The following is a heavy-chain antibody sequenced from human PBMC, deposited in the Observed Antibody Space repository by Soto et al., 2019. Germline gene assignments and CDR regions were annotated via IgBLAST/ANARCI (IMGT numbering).Heavy chain of an antibody. CDR3: ATLAVAGTPSFFDY. V-gene: IGHV3-64D*06. D-gene: IGHD6-19*01. J-gene: IGHJ4*01. CDR1: VLTISSYA. Sequence: PWVTLRLWRAASVLTISSYALHWVRQAPGKGLEYVSAISSNGGSTYYADAVKGRFTISRDNSKNTLYLQMSSLRAEDTAVYYCATLAVAGTPSFFDYWGHGTLVTVSS. CDR2: ISSNGGST.